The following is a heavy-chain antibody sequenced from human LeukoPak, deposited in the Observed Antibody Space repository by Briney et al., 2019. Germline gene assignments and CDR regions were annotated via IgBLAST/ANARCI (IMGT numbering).Heavy chain of an antibody. J-gene: IGHJ6*02. CDR1: GCSISSYY. D-gene: IGHD1-26*01. V-gene: IGHV4-59*08. CDR3: ASHLGSWSNGMDV. CDR2: IYYSGST. Sequence: SETLSLTCDVSGCSISSYYWSWIRQPTGKGLEWIAYIYYSGSTNYNPSLKSRVTISVDTSKKQFSLKLSSVTAADTAAYYCASHLGSWSNGMDVWGQGTTVTVSS.